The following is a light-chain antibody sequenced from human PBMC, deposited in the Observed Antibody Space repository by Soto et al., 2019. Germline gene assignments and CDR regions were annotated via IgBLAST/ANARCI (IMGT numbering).Light chain of an antibody. J-gene: IGLJ2*01. CDR1: SSDVGGYNS. Sequence: QSALTQPASVSGSPGQSITISCTGTSSDVGGYNSVSWYQQHPGKAPKLMIYDVSNRPSGVSNRFSGSKSGNTASLTISGLQAEDEAYYFFSSNTRSSPVGFGGGDKLTVL. V-gene: IGLV2-14*01. CDR3: SSNTRSSPVG. CDR2: DVS.